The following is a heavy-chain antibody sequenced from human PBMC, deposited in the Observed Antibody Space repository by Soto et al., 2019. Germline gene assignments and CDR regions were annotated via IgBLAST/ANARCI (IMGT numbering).Heavy chain of an antibody. Sequence: PGGSLRLSCAASGFTFSSYSMNWVRQAPGKGLEWVSYISSSSSTIYYADSVKGRFTISRDNAKNSLYLQMNSLRAEDTAVYYCARGMPGYSSSWYRISPLDYWGQGTLVTVSS. V-gene: IGHV3-48*01. CDR1: GFTFSSYS. J-gene: IGHJ4*02. CDR3: ARGMPGYSSSWYRISPLDY. D-gene: IGHD6-13*01. CDR2: ISSSSSTI.